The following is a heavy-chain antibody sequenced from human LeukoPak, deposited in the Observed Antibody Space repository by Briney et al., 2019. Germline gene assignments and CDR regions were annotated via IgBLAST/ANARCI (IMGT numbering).Heavy chain of an antibody. Sequence: GGSLRLSCATSGFSFTDYPMNWVRQAPGKGLEWISNIRTTAEGAKYAYYADSVTGRVTISRDDGKNTLYLHMNSLRDDDTAVYYCATDQRYAFDYWGQGILVTVSS. D-gene: IGHD3-9*01. CDR3: ATDQRYAFDY. CDR1: GFSFTDYP. CDR2: IRTTAEGAKYA. J-gene: IGHJ4*02. V-gene: IGHV3-48*02.